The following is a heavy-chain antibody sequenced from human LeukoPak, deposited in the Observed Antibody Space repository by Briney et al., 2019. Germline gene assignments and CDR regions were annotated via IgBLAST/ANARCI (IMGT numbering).Heavy chain of an antibody. CDR3: ARLWGDTYSSSLFDY. D-gene: IGHD4-11*01. CDR1: GYSFTSNW. J-gene: IGHJ4*02. Sequence: GESPKISCKGSGYSFTSNWIGWVRQMPGKGLEWMGIIYPGDSDTRYSPSFQGQVTISADKSISTAYLQWSSLKASDTAMYYCARLWGDTYSSSLFDYWGQGTLVTVSS. CDR2: IYPGDSDT. V-gene: IGHV5-51*01.